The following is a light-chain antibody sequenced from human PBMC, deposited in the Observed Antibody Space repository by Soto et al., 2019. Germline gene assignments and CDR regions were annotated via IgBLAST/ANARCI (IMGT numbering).Light chain of an antibody. Sequence: EIVLTQSPVTMSLSPGERATLYCGASQSVDNQLAWYQQKPGQAPRLLIYDTSNRATGIPAKFSGSGFGTVFPLTISSLEPEDVAVYYCHQRNNWPLTFGGGTKVEIK. V-gene: IGKV3-11*01. CDR1: QSVDNQ. CDR3: HQRNNWPLT. CDR2: DTS. J-gene: IGKJ4*01.